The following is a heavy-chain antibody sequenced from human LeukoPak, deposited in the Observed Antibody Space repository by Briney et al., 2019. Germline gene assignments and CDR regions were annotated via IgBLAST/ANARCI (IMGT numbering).Heavy chain of an antibody. CDR2: IDHSGGT. D-gene: IGHD3-10*01. CDR1: GGSFSGYY. Sequence: SETLSLTCAVYGGSFSGYYWSCIRQPPGKGLEWSGEIDHSGGTNYNPSLKRRVTISVDTSKNQCSLKLSSVTAADTAVYYCARGPSYYGSGSYIFHYYGMDVWGQGTTVTVSS. CDR3: ARGPSYYGSGSYIFHYYGMDV. V-gene: IGHV4-34*01. J-gene: IGHJ6*02.